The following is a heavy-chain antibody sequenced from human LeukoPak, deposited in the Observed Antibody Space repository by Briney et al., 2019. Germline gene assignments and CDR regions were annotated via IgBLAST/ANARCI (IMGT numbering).Heavy chain of an antibody. Sequence: GGSLRPSCAASGFTFSSYDMNWVRQAPGKGLEWVSYISTNSGTKYYADSVKGRFTISRDNAKNSVYLQMNSLRDDDTAMYYCARGKIGYYYGDYDGYWGQGTLVTVSS. CDR1: GFTFSSYD. CDR3: ARGKIGYYYGDYDGY. D-gene: IGHD4-17*01. CDR2: ISTNSGTK. V-gene: IGHV3-48*02. J-gene: IGHJ4*02.